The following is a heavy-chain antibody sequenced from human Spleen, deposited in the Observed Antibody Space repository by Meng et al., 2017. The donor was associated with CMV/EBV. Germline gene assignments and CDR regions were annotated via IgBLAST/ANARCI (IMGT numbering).Heavy chain of an antibody. CDR3: AGGGYTGYAEY. CDR1: GYSFTSYD. CDR2: MSPNNGNT. D-gene: IGHD5-12*01. J-gene: IGHJ4*02. V-gene: IGHV1-8*01. Sequence: SCKASGYSFTSYDISWVRQASGQGLEWMGWMSPNNGNTGYAQKFQGRVTMTRDTSSNTAYMEVSSLRSDDTAVYYCAGGGYTGYAEYWGQGSLVTVSS.